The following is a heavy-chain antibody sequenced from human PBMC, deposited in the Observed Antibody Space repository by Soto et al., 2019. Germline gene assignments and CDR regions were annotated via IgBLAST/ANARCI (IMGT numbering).Heavy chain of an antibody. CDR1: GFIFSGHA. CDR2: ISGNGIAT. V-gene: IGHV3-23*01. CDR3: ARDAISMVRGTNNWFDP. D-gene: IGHD3-10*01. Sequence: EVQLLESGGGLVQPGGSLRLSCEASGFIFSGHAMSWVRQAPGKGLEWVSAISGNGIATYYADSVKGRFTISRDNSKNTLYLQMNRLRADDTAVYYCARDAISMVRGTNNWFDPWGQGTLVTVSS. J-gene: IGHJ5*02.